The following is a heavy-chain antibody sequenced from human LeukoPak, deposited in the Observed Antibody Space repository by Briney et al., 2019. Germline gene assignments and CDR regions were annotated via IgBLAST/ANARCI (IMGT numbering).Heavy chain of an antibody. CDR3: GYYYGSGSYYNVY. CDR1: GGSISSSSYY. CDR2: IYYSGST. D-gene: IGHD3-10*01. J-gene: IGHJ4*02. Sequence: ASETLSLTCTVSGGSISSSSYYWGWIRQPPGKGLEWIGYIYYSGSTNYNPSLKSRVTISVDTSKNQFSLKLSSVTAADTAVYYCGYYYGSGSYYNVYWGQGTLVTVSS. V-gene: IGHV4-61*05.